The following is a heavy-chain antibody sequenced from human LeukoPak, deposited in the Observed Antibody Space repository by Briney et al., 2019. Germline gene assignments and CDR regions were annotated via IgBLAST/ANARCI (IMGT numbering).Heavy chain of an antibody. CDR1: GVTFSTSW. J-gene: IGHJ4*02. Sequence: GGSLRLSCAASGVTFSTSWMTWVRQAPAKGLEWVANIKQDGGEQYYVDSVRGRFTISRDNAKNSLYLQMDSLRAEDTAVYFCARGGWEGIDYWGQGTLVTVSS. D-gene: IGHD1-26*01. CDR3: ARGGWEGIDY. V-gene: IGHV3-7*01. CDR2: IKQDGGEQ.